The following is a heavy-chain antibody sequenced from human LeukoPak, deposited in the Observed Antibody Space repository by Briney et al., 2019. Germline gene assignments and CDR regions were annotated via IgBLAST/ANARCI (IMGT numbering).Heavy chain of an antibody. CDR1: GYTITGYY. D-gene: IGHD6-19*01. J-gene: IGHJ4*02. CDR3: ARDRGADTVSYFDY. V-gene: IGHV1-2*06. Sequence: ASVKVSCKASGYTITGYYMHWVRQAPGQGLEWMGRINPNSGGTNSAQKFQGRITMTRDTSISTAYMELSRLRSDDTAVYYCARDRGADTVSYFDYWGQGTLVTVSS. CDR2: INPNSGGT.